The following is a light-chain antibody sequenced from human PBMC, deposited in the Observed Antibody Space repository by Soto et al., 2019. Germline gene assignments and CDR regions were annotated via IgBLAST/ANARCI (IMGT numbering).Light chain of an antibody. CDR1: QGISSY. V-gene: IGKV1-8*01. Sequence: AIRMTQSPSSLSASTRDRVTITCRASQGISSYFAWYQQKPCKAPKLLIYAASTLQRGVTSRFSGSGSGTDFTLTISCRQSEDFATYYCQQYYSYPRTLGQGTKVEIK. CDR3: QQYYSYPRT. CDR2: AAS. J-gene: IGKJ1*01.